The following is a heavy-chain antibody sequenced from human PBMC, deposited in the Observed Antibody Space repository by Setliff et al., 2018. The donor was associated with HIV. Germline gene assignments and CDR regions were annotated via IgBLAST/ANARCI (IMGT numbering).Heavy chain of an antibody. CDR3: ARGGYSGESLDAFDI. Sequence: GASVKVSCKASGYIFSTHYIHWVRQAPGQGLEWMGIINCASGRTVYTEKIKGRLAMARDMSRTTVYMELTSLRTEDTAVYYCARGGYSGESLDAFDIWGQGTLVTVSS. J-gene: IGHJ3*02. CDR1: GYIFSTHY. D-gene: IGHD5-12*01. V-gene: IGHV1-46*01. CDR2: INCASGRT.